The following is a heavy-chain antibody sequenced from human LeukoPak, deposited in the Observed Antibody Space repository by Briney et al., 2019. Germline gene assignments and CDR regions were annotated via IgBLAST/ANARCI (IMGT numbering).Heavy chain of an antibody. J-gene: IGHJ4*02. CDR3: ARGVSGSYPDDFDY. CDR2: NYYSGST. V-gene: IGHV4-59*07. Sequence: SDTLSLTCTVSGRSISSYYWSWIRQPPGKGLECIGYNYYSGSTILNPSLKSRVPISLEQFKNQFSLKLSSVTAADTGVYYCARGVSGSYPDDFDYWGQGTLVTVSS. CDR1: GRSISSYY. D-gene: IGHD3-10*01.